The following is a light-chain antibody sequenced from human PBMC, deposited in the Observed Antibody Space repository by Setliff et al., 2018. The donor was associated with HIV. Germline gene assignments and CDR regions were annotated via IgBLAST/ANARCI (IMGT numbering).Light chain of an antibody. CDR2: DVS. V-gene: IGLV2-14*01. J-gene: IGLJ3*02. CDR1: SSDVGGYNY. CDR3: SSYAVSATLV. Sequence: QSVLTQPASVSGSPGQSITISCTGTSSDVGGYNYVSWYQQHPGKAPKLMIYDVSNRPSGVSNRFSGSKSGNTASLTISGLQAEDEADYYCSSYAVSATLVFGVGTK.